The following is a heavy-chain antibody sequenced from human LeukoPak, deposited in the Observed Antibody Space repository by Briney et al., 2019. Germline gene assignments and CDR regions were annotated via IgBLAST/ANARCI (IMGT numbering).Heavy chain of an antibody. Sequence: PSETLSLTCAVYGGTFSGYYWSWIRQPPGKGLEWIGEINHSGSTNYNPSLKSRVTISVDTSKNQFSLKLSSVTAADTAVYYCARLALDCTNGVCYTVSPYYYYYYMDVWGKGTTVTVSS. CDR1: GGTFSGYY. CDR2: INHSGST. CDR3: ARLALDCTNGVCYTVSPYYYYYYMDV. J-gene: IGHJ6*03. D-gene: IGHD2-8*01. V-gene: IGHV4-34*01.